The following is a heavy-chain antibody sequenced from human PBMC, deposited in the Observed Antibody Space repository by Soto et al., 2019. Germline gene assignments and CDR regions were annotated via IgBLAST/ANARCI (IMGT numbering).Heavy chain of an antibody. J-gene: IGHJ3*02. CDR1: GFTFSSYS. CDR2: ISSSSSYI. Sequence: GSLRLSCAASGFTFSSYSMNWVRQAPGKGLEWVSSISSSSSYIYYADSVKGRFTISRDNAKNSLYLQMNSLRAEDTAVYYCATAFMYCTNGVCSDAFDIWGQGTXVTVSS. D-gene: IGHD2-8*01. V-gene: IGHV3-21*01. CDR3: ATAFMYCTNGVCSDAFDI.